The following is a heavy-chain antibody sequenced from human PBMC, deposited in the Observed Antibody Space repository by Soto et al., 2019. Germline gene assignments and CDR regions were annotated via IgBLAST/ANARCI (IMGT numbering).Heavy chain of an antibody. J-gene: IGHJ6*03. V-gene: IGHV1-18*01. CDR1: GYTFTSYG. CDR2: ISAYNGNT. CDR3: ARVSGARGYESYDYYYYYRVF. Sequence: ASVKVSCKASGYTFTSYGISWVRQAPGQGLEWMGWISAYNGNTNYAQKLQGRVTMTTDTSTSTAYRELRGLRSDDTAVHYSARVSGARGYESYDYYYYYRVFWGKGTTVTVS. D-gene: IGHD5-12*01.